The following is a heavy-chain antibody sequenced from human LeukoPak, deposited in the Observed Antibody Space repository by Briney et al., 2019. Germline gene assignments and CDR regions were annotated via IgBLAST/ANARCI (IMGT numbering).Heavy chain of an antibody. D-gene: IGHD3-22*01. CDR2: FEPEDGET. Sequence: GASVKVSCKVSGYTLTELSMHWVRQAPGKGLEWMGGFEPEDGETIYAQKFQGRVTITRDTSASTAYMELSSLRSEDTAVYYCARSYYYDSSGPPAIGDIYYFDYWGQGTLVTVSS. J-gene: IGHJ4*02. CDR3: ARSYYYDSSGPPAIGDIYYFDY. CDR1: GYTLTELS. V-gene: IGHV1-24*01.